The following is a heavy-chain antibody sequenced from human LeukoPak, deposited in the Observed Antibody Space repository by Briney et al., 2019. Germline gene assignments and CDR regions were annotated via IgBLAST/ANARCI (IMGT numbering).Heavy chain of an antibody. J-gene: IGHJ4*02. CDR3: ARWSRAAAGSDNYFDY. V-gene: IGHV4-34*01. D-gene: IGHD6-13*01. CDR2: INHSGST. CDR1: GGSFSGYY. Sequence: SETLSLTCAVYGGSFSGYYWSWIRQPPGKGLEWIGEINHSGSTNYNPSLKSRVTISVDTSKNQFSLKLSSVTAADTAVYYCARWSRAAAGSDNYFDYWGQGTLVAVSS.